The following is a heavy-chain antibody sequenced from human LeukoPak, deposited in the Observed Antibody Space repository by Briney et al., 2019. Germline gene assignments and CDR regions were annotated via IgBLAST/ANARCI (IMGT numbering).Heavy chain of an antibody. CDR2: ISSSGSTI. D-gene: IGHD1-26*01. CDR3: ARDHVLGGNIDY. J-gene: IGHJ4*02. V-gene: IGHV3-48*03. CDR1: GFTFSSYE. Sequence: GGSLRLSCAASGFTFSSYEMNWVRQAPGKGLEWVSYISSSGSTIYYEDSVKGRFTISRDNAKNSLYLQMNSLRAEDTAVYYCARDHVLGGNIDYWGQGTLVTVSS.